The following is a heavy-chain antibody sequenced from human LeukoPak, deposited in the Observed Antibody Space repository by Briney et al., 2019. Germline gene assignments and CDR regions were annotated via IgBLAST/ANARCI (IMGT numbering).Heavy chain of an antibody. CDR2: IIPILGIA. V-gene: IGHV1-69*04. CDR3: ARTSGVVYGMDV. D-gene: IGHD3-3*01. J-gene: IGHJ6*02. CDR1: GGTFSSYA. Sequence: SVKVSCKASGGTFSSYAISWVRQAPGQGLEWMGRIIPILGIANYAQKFQGRATITADKSTSTAYMELSSLRSEDTAVYYCARTSGVVYGMDVWGQGTTVTVSS.